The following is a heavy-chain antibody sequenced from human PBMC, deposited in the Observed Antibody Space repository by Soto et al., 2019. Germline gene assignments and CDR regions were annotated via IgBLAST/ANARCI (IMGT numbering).Heavy chain of an antibody. J-gene: IGHJ3*02. V-gene: IGHV3-48*01. CDR1: GFTFSSYG. CDR3: ARDRGDMITENDAFDI. CDR2: ISSSSSTI. D-gene: IGHD3-16*01. Sequence: GGSLRLSCAASGFTFSSYGMNWVRQAPGKGLEWVSYISSSSSTIYYADSVKGRFTISRDNAKNSLYLQMNSLRAEDTAVYYCARDRGDMITENDAFDIWGQGTMVTVSS.